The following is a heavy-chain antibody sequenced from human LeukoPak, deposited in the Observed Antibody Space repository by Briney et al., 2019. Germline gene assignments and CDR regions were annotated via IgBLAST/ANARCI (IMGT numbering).Heavy chain of an antibody. D-gene: IGHD3-22*01. CDR1: GGSFSGYY. CDR3: ARGLGYYDSSPDY. Sequence: SETLSLTCAVYGGSFSGYYWSWIRQPPGKGLEWIGEINHSGSTNYNPSLKSRVTISVDTSKSQFSLKLSSVTAADTAVYYCARGLGYYDSSPDYWGQGTLVTVSS. J-gene: IGHJ4*02. CDR2: INHSGST. V-gene: IGHV4-34*01.